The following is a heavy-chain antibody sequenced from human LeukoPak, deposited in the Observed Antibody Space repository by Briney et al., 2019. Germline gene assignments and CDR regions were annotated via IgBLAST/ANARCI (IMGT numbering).Heavy chain of an antibody. J-gene: IGHJ4*02. Sequence: PSETLSLTCAVYGGSFSGYYWSWIRQPPGKGLEWIGEINHSGSTNYNPSLKSRVTISVDTSKNQFSLKLSSVTAADTAVYYCARRSKALPFDYWGQGTLVTVSS. CDR1: GGSFSGYY. V-gene: IGHV4-34*01. CDR3: ARRSKALPFDY. CDR2: INHSGST.